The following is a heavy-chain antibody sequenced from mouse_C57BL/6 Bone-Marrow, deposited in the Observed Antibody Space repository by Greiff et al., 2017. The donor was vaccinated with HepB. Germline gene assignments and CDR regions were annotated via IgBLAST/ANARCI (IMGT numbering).Heavy chain of an antibody. Sequence: EVKLVESGGDLVKPGGSLKLSCVASGFTFSTSGMSWVRQTPDKRLEWVATSNTGGTYTYYPDSVKGRFTISKDTAKSTLFLQMSSLKSEDTAIYYCARDRFDYYFDYWGQGTTLTVSS. J-gene: IGHJ2*01. D-gene: IGHD2-14*01. V-gene: IGHV5-6*01. CDR3: ARDRFDYYFDY. CDR2: SNTGGTYT. CDR1: GFTFSTSG.